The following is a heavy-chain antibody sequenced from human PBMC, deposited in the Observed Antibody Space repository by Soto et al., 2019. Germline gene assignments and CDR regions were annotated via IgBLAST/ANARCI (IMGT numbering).Heavy chain of an antibody. CDR2: VFYTGFT. D-gene: IGHD1-20*01. J-gene: IGHJ4*02. CDR1: GCSLSGTYYY. Sequence: SETQALPSCVSGCSLSGTYYYCVCLLPSPGKGPEWIGSVFYTGFTSYNPSLESRVSVSVDTSKNQFSLKVSGVSAADTAVYYCATSQKGYNWNYFDHWGQGDLVNVSA. CDR3: ATSQKGYNWNYFDH. V-gene: IGHV4-39*01.